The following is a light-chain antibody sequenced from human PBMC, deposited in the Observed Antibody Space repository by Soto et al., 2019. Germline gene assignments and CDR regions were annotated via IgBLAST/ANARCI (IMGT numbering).Light chain of an antibody. V-gene: IGKV3-11*01. Sequence: DIVLTQSPSSLSSSLGDRATLSCRASQSVSSYFNWYQQKPGKAPRLLIYDASNMATGIPARFSGSGSGTDFTLTISSLEPEDFAIYYCQQSDNWPLTFGQGTKVEIK. CDR1: QSVSSY. CDR2: DAS. J-gene: IGKJ1*01. CDR3: QQSDNWPLT.